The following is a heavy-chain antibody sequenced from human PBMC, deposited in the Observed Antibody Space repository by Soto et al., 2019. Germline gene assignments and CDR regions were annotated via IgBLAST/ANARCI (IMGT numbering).Heavy chain of an antibody. CDR1: GYTFTGYY. CDR3: ARVAAAGYYYYYGMDV. D-gene: IGHD6-13*01. Sequence: ASVKVSCKASGYTFTGYYMHCVRQAPGQGLEWMGWINPNSGGTNYAQKFQGWVTMTRDTSISTAYMELSRLRSDDTAVYYCARVAAAGYYYYYGMDVWGQGTTVTVSS. CDR2: INPNSGGT. J-gene: IGHJ6*02. V-gene: IGHV1-2*04.